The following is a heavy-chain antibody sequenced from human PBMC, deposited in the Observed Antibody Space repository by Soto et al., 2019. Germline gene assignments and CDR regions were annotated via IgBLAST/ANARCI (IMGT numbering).Heavy chain of an antibody. CDR2: ISHDGTSR. CDR1: GFTVATTG. D-gene: IGHD6-19*01. V-gene: IGHV3-30*05. CDR3: AMDWGSSGRFSGLDP. Sequence: QVQLVDSGGGVVQPGGSSTRACSASGFTVATTGLHWLRQAPGKGMEWVAMISHDGTSRPYRDSVRGRFTISRDDAKNSQYLALASWRPAGTAMSISAMDWGSSGRFSGLDPWGQGVVVSVSS. J-gene: IGHJ5*02.